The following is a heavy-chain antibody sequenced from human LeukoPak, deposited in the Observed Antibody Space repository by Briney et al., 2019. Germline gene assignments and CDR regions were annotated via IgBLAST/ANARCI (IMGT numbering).Heavy chain of an antibody. J-gene: IGHJ5*01. Sequence: TGGSLRLSCEASGFAFSFFAMSWLRQAPGKGLEWVSTINANSGTRSYAASVRGRFTISRDNSKNTLYLQLNTLRADDTAVYYCAKPISGGLAVTADWFAPWGQGTLVVVSS. CDR3: AKPISGGLAVTADWFAP. CDR1: GFAFSFFA. V-gene: IGHV3-23*01. D-gene: IGHD6-19*01. CDR2: INANSGTR.